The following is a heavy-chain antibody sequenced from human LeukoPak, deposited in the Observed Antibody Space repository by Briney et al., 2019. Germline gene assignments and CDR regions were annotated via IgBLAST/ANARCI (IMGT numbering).Heavy chain of an antibody. V-gene: IGHV1-69*13. CDR3: ASLGIPEAFFDY. CDR1: GGTFSSYA. D-gene: IGHD1-14*01. CDR2: IIPIFGTA. Sequence: ASVKVSCKASGGTFSSYAISWVRQAPGQGLQWMGGIIPIFGTANYAQKFQGRVTITADESTSTAYMELSSLRSEDTSVYCCASLGIPEAFFDYWGQGTLVTVSS. J-gene: IGHJ4*02.